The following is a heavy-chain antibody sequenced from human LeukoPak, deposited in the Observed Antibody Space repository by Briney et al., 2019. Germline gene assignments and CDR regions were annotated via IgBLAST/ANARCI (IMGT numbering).Heavy chain of an antibody. D-gene: IGHD2-15*01. V-gene: IGHV4-59*11. Sequence: SQTLSLACPVDAALLTLLYRGCNRQPPGKGLEWIGYIYYSGSTNYNPSLKSRVTISVDTSKNQFSLKLSSVTAAGTAVYYCARASYCSGGSCELDYWGQGTLVTVSS. J-gene: IGHJ4*02. CDR3: ARASYCSGGSCELDY. CDR1: AALLTLLY. CDR2: IYYSGST.